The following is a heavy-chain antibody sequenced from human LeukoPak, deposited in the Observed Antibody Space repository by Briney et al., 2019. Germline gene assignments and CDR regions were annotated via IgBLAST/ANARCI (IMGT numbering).Heavy chain of an antibody. Sequence: HGESLKISCKGSGYSFTNYWIGWVRQMPGKGLEWMGIIYPGASDTRYSPSFQGQVTFSADKSINTAYLQWSSLKASDTAMYYCARRGYTFGFAYWGQGTLVTVSS. D-gene: IGHD5-12*01. J-gene: IGHJ4*02. CDR3: ARRGYTFGFAY. CDR2: IYPGASDT. V-gene: IGHV5-51*01. CDR1: GYSFTNYW.